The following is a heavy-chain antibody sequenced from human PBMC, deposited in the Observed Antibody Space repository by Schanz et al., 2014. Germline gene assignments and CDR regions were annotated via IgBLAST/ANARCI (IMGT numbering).Heavy chain of an antibody. CDR3: ARDRRRYCSTASCRHDNWFDP. Sequence: GPEAKEPGASVKVSCEASRYTFNTYGLNWVRQAPGQGLEWLGWISAYTNNTNYAQKVQGRVTMSTDTSTGTAYMELRSLRTDGTAVYYCARDRRRYCSTASCRHDNWFDPWGQGTLVIVSS. CDR1: RYTFNTYG. J-gene: IGHJ5*02. CDR2: ISAYTNNT. D-gene: IGHD2-2*01. V-gene: IGHV1-18*01.